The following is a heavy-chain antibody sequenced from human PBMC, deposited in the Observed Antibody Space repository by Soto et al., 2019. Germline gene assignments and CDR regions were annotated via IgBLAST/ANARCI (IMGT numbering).Heavy chain of an antibody. CDR3: AAGRTYYDILTGYFGPDAFDI. V-gene: IGHV1-58*02. D-gene: IGHD3-9*01. CDR2: IVVGSGNT. J-gene: IGHJ3*02. CDR1: GFTFTSSA. Sequence: GASVKVSCKASGFTFTSSAMQWVRQARGQRLEWIGWIVVGSGNTNYAQKFQERVTITRDMSTSTAYMELSSLRSEDTAVYYCAAGRTYYDILTGYFGPDAFDIWGQGTMVTVSS.